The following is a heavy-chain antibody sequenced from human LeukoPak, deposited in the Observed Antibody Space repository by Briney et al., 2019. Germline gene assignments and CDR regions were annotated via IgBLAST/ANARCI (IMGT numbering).Heavy chain of an antibody. D-gene: IGHD3-10*01. CDR1: GFTFSSYE. V-gene: IGHV3-48*03. Sequence: GGSLRLSCAASGFTFSSYEMNWVRQAPGKGLEWVSYISSSGSTIYYADSVKGRFTISRDNAKNSLYLQMSSLRVEDTAVYYCAKVANYYYGSESYYFFEHWGQGTPVTASS. CDR3: AKVANYYYGSESYYFFEH. J-gene: IGHJ4*02. CDR2: ISSSGSTI.